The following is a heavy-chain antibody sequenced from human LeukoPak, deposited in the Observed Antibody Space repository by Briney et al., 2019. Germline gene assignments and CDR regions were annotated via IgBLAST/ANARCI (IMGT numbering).Heavy chain of an antibody. D-gene: IGHD3-3*01. Sequence: GGSLRLSCAASGFTFSSYAMSWVRQAPGKGLEWVSAISGSGGSAYYADSVKGRFTISRDNSKNTLYLQMNSLRAEDTAVYYCAKRHYDFWSVYGMDVWGQGTTVTVSS. CDR3: AKRHYDFWSVYGMDV. CDR2: ISGSGGSA. J-gene: IGHJ6*02. V-gene: IGHV3-23*01. CDR1: GFTFSSYA.